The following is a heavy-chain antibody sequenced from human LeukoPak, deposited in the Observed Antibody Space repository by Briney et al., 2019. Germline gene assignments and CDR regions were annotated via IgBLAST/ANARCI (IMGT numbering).Heavy chain of an antibody. CDR2: IWPGDSDT. CDR3: ARVLRYCSGGSCYPGAFDI. J-gene: IGHJ3*02. Sequence: GESLKISCKGSGYSFSSCWIGWVRQMPGKGLEWMGIIWPGDSDTRYSPSFQGQVTISADKSMSTAYLQWSSLKASDTAMYYCARVLRYCSGGSCYPGAFDIWGQGTMVTVSS. V-gene: IGHV5-51*01. D-gene: IGHD2-15*01. CDR1: GYSFSSCW.